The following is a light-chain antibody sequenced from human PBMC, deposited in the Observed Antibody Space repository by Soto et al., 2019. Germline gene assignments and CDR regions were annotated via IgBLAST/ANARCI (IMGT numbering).Light chain of an antibody. CDR3: LLYYGGAQLV. CDR1: TGAVTSGNY. J-gene: IGLJ3*02. Sequence: QAVGTQEPSLTVSPGGTVTLTCASSTGAVTSGNYPSWFQQKPGQTPRTLIYTTNSRHSWTPARFSGSLLGGKAALTLSGVQPEYEAEYYCLLYYGGAQLVFGGGTKVTVL. V-gene: IGLV7-43*01. CDR2: TTN.